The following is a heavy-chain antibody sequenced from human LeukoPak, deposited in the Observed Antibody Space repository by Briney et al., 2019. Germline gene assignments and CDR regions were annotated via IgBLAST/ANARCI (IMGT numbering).Heavy chain of an antibody. V-gene: IGHV1-46*01. D-gene: IGHD5-18*01. CDR3: ARGHSYGPPDY. CDR1: GGTFSSYA. Sequence: ASVKVSCKASGGTFSSYAISWVRQAPGQGLEWMGIINPSGGSTSYAQKFQGRVTMTRDTSTSTVYMELSSLRSEDTAVYYCARGHSYGPPDYWGQGTLVTVSS. CDR2: INPSGGST. J-gene: IGHJ4*02.